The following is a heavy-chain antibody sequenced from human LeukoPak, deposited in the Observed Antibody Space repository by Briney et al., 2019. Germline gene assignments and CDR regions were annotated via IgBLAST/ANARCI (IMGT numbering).Heavy chain of an antibody. V-gene: IGHV4-34*01. CDR1: GGSFSGYY. CDR3: ARQNWLSGSYYFDY. J-gene: IGHJ4*02. CDR2: INHSGST. D-gene: IGHD1-26*01. Sequence: PSETLSLTCAVYGGSFSGYYWSWIRQPPGKGLEWIGEINHSGSTNYNPSLKSRVTISVDTSKNQFSLKLSSVTAADTAVYYCARQNWLSGSYYFDYWGQGTLVTVSS.